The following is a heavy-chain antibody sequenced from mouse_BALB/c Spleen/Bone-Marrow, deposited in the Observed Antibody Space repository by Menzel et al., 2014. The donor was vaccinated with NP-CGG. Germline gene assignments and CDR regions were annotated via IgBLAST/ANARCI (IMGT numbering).Heavy chain of an antibody. CDR3: ARIYYGYEFTY. CDR2: IYPYNGVT. Sequence: EVQLQQSGPELLKPGASVKISCKAFGYTFTDYNMHRVKQSHGKSLEWIGYIYPYNGVTAYNQKFKSKATLTVDNSSSTAYMEFRSLTSEDSAVYYCARIYYGYEFTYWGQGTLVTVSA. D-gene: IGHD2-2*01. J-gene: IGHJ3*01. CDR1: GYTFTDYN. V-gene: IGHV1S29*02.